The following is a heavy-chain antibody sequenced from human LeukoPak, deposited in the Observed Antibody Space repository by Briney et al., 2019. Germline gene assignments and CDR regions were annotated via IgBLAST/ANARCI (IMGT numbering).Heavy chain of an antibody. D-gene: IGHD4-11*01. CDR2: IFYSGST. CDR1: GGSISTSNYY. CDR3: AREGPVYSKSY. V-gene: IGHV4-39*07. J-gene: IGHJ4*02. Sequence: SETLSLTCTVSGGSISTSNYYWGWIRQPPGKGLEWIGNIFYSGSTYYSLSLKSRVTISLDTSRNQFSLKLTSVTAADTAVYYCAREGPVYSKSYWGQGTLVTVSS.